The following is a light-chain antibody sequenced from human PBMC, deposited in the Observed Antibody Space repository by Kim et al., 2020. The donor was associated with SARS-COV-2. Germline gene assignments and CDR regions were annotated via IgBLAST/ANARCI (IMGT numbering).Light chain of an antibody. CDR3: SSYTSRSTFV. CDR1: SSDVGCYNY. CDR2: VVG. Sequence: GQSLTLFCTGTSSDVGCYNYVSWFQPHPGKAPNLMIYVVGKRPSGVSPRFSGSKSGNPASLTISGLQAEDEADYFCSSYTSRSTFVFGGGTQLTVL. J-gene: IGLJ3*02. V-gene: IGLV2-14*04.